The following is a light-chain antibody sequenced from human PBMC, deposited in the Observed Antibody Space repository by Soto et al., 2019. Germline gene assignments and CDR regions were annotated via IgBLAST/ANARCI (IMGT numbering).Light chain of an antibody. Sequence: DIPMTQSPSSLSASVGDRVTITCRASQGISNYLAWYQQKPGKVPKLLIYAASTLQSGVPSRCSGSGSGTDFTLNISSLQPEDVETYDCQKYNSAPYTCGKGTNLEIK. CDR3: QKYNSAPYT. CDR1: QGISNY. J-gene: IGKJ2*01. V-gene: IGKV1-27*01. CDR2: AAS.